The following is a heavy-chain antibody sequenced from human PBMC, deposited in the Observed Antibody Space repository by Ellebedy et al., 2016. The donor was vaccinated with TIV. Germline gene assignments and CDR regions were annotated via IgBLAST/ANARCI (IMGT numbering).Heavy chain of an antibody. CDR3: AGHGPQWFDAFDL. Sequence: SETLSLTCAVSGVSITSHFWTWIRQPAGGGLEWIGRLHPSGTPNYNPSLKSRVIMSRDTSKDQFSLKLSSLTAADTAVYYCAGHGPQWFDAFDLWGQGTLVTVSS. D-gene: IGHD3-22*01. CDR2: LHPSGTP. V-gene: IGHV4-4*07. CDR1: GVSITSHF. J-gene: IGHJ3*01.